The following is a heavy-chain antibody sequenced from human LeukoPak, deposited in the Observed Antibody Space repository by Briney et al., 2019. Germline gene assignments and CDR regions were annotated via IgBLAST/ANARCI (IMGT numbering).Heavy chain of an antibody. Sequence: GGSLRLSCAASGFTFSSYGMHWVRQAPGKGLEWVAVIWCDGSNKYYADSVKGRFTISRDNSKNTLYLQMNSLRAEDTAVYYCARGYYGSGSYYNVPLPSDYWGQGTLVTVSS. CDR1: GFTFSSYG. D-gene: IGHD3-10*01. J-gene: IGHJ4*02. V-gene: IGHV3-33*01. CDR3: ARGYYGSGSYYNVPLPSDY. CDR2: IWCDGSNK.